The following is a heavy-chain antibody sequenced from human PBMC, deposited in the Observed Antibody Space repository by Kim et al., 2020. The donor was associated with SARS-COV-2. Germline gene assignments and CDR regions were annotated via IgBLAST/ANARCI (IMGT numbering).Heavy chain of an antibody. V-gene: IGHV4-39*07. CDR3: ARAPDYYDSSGYYFYI. Sequence: SLKSRVTISVDTSKNQFSLKLSSVTAADTAVYYCARAPDYYDSSGYYFYIWGQGTMVTVSS. J-gene: IGHJ3*02. D-gene: IGHD3-22*01.